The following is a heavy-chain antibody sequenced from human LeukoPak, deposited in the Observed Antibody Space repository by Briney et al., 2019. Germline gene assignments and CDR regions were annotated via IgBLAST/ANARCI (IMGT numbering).Heavy chain of an antibody. D-gene: IGHD3-10*01. J-gene: IGHJ4*02. CDR2: ISYDGSNK. V-gene: IGHV3-30-3*01. Sequence: PGRSLRLSCAASGFTFSSYATHWVRQAPGKGLEWVAVISYDGSNKYYADSVKGRFTISRDNSKNTLYLQMNSLRVEDTAVYYCARDLFEFLWFGELGHWGQGTLVTVSS. CDR3: ARDLFEFLWFGELGH. CDR1: GFTFSSYA.